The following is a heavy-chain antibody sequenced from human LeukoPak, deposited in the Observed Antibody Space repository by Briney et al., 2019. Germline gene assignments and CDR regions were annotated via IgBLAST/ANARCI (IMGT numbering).Heavy chain of an antibody. CDR3: AREIPLMAALDI. Sequence: ASVKVSCKASGYTFTGYYMHWVRQAPGQGLEWMGWINPNSGGTNYAQKFQGRVTMTRDTSISTAYMELSRLISDDTAVYYCAREIPLMAALDIWGQGTRLTVSS. D-gene: IGHD5-24*01. CDR1: GYTFTGYY. J-gene: IGHJ3*02. V-gene: IGHV1-2*02. CDR2: INPNSGGT.